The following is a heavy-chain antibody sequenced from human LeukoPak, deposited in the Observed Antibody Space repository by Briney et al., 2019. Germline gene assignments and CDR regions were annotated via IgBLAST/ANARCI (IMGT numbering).Heavy chain of an antibody. V-gene: IGHV3-33*01. D-gene: IGHD3-10*01. CDR3: ARASGPFAF. CDR2: IFSDGYTK. CDR1: GFIFSTYG. Sequence: QTGGSLRLSCAASGFIFSTYGLHWVRQAPGKGLEWVAVIFSDGYTKYYAASVKDRFTISRDNSRNTLYLHMNSLIPGDTGVYYCARASGPFAFWGQGTLLTVSS. J-gene: IGHJ4*02.